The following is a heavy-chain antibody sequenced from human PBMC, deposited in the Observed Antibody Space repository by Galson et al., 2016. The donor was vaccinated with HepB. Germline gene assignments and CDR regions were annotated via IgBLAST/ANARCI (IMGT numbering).Heavy chain of an antibody. CDR3: AKDRGDGIVGRDIIED. CDR2: ITYDGRYK. D-gene: IGHD3-3*01. V-gene: IGHV3-30*18. CDR1: GFIFTKFA. Sequence: SLRLSCAGTGFIFTKFAMHWVRQAPGKGLEWVAVITYDGRYKYYADSVKGRFTISRDNSNNLLLQMNSLTPEDTAMYYCAKDRGDGIVGRDIIEDWGQGALVTVSA. J-gene: IGHJ4*02.